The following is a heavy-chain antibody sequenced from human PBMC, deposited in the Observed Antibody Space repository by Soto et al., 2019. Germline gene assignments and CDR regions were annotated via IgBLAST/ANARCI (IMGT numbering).Heavy chain of an antibody. V-gene: IGHV1-69*02. D-gene: IGHD3-10*01. CDR3: ASSYGSGYRAFDY. CDR2: INPILSMS. Sequence: QVQLVRSGAKVKKPGSSVRVSCKASGDTFTFYSINWVRQAPGLGLEWMGRINPILSMSNYAQRFQGRVTMTADKSTSTAYMELSSLRSEDTAMYYCASSYGSGYRAFDYWGQGALVTVSS. CDR1: GDTFTFYS. J-gene: IGHJ4*02.